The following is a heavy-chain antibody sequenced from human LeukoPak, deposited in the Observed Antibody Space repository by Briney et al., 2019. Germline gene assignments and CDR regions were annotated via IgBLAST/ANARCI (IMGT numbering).Heavy chain of an antibody. CDR3: ARAVSGRFDY. CDR2: IYQSGAT. D-gene: IGHD6-19*01. V-gene: IGHV4-59*08. J-gene: IGHJ4*02. Sequence: PSETLSLTCIVSGGSISNYYWSWFRQPPGKGLEWIGYIYQSGATSYNPSLRSRVTISIDMSKNQISLKLGSVTAADTAVYYCARAVSGRFDYWGQGTLVTVSS. CDR1: GGSISNYY.